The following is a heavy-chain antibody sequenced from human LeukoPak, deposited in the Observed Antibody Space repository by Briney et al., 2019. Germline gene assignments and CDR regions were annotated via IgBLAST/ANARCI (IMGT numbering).Heavy chain of an antibody. Sequence: SETLSLTCTVSGGSISSYFWSWIRQPPGKGLEWIGYIYYSGSTNYNPSLKSRVTISVDTSKNQFSLRLSSVTAADTAVYYCYGSGSYYHFDYWGQGTLVTVSS. V-gene: IGHV4-59*12. CDR3: YGSGSYYHFDY. CDR2: IYYSGST. J-gene: IGHJ4*02. CDR1: GGSISSYF. D-gene: IGHD3-10*01.